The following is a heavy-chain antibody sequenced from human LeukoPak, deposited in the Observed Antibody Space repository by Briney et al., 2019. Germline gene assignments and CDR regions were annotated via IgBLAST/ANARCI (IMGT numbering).Heavy chain of an antibody. Sequence: SETLSLTCTVSGISINPYYWTWIRQPAGKGLEWIGRIIYTTGSTNYNPSLSSRVTMSVDTSKNQISLKLTYVTAADTAMYYCMRDGPIWGLLWGLGTLVTVSS. J-gene: IGHJ4*02. D-gene: IGHD3-16*01. V-gene: IGHV4-4*07. CDR2: IIYTTGST. CDR1: GISINPYY. CDR3: MRDGPIWGLL.